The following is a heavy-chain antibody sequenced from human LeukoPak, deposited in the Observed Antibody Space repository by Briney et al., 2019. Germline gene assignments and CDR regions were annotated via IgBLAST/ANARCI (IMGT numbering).Heavy chain of an antibody. D-gene: IGHD3-3*01. Sequence: ASVKVSCKTSGYTFTDCYIHWVRQAPGQGLEWMGWINPDSGYTNYAQKFQGRVTMTRDTSINTAYVELSRLTSDDTAVYYCATDPRTTVFGTFRYYYMDVWGEGTTVAVSS. CDR2: INPDSGYT. J-gene: IGHJ6*03. CDR3: ATDPRTTVFGTFRYYYMDV. CDR1: GYTFTDCY. V-gene: IGHV1-2*02.